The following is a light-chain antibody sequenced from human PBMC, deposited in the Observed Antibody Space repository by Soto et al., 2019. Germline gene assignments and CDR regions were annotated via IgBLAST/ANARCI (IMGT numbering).Light chain of an antibody. J-gene: IGKJ2*01. Sequence: EIVLTQSPGTLSLSPGERATLSCRASQSVSSSYLAWYQQKPGQAPRLLIYGASSRATGIPDRFSGSGSGTDFTLTISRLEPEDFAVYYCQQYGSSPRMYTFGQATKLEIK. CDR2: GAS. V-gene: IGKV3-20*01. CDR1: QSVSSSY. CDR3: QQYGSSPRMYT.